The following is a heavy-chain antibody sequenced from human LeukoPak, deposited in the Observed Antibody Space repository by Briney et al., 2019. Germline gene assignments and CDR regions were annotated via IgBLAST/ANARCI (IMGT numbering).Heavy chain of an antibody. J-gene: IGHJ4*02. CDR2: IWYDGSNK. Sequence: GGPLRLSCAASGFTFSSYGMHWVRQAPGKGLEWVAVIWYDGSNKYYVDSVKGRFTISRDNSKNMLYLQMNSLRAEDTAVYYCARVEGRFYGSGSYRGFDYWGQGTLVTVSS. V-gene: IGHV3-33*01. D-gene: IGHD3-10*01. CDR3: ARVEGRFYGSGSYRGFDY. CDR1: GFTFSSYG.